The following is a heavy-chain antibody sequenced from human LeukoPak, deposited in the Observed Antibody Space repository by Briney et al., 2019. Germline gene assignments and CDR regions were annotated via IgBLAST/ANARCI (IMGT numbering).Heavy chain of an antibody. V-gene: IGHV4-34*01. D-gene: IGHD5-24*01. CDR2: INHSGST. CDR1: GGSFSGYY. J-gene: IGHJ3*02. Sequence: PSETLSLTCAVYGGSFSGYYWSWIRQPPGKGLEWIGEINHSGSTNYNPSLKSRVTISVDTSKNQFSLKLSSVTAADTAVYYCARDLPEDGYNNVHGAFDIWGQGTMVTVSS. CDR3: ARDLPEDGYNNVHGAFDI.